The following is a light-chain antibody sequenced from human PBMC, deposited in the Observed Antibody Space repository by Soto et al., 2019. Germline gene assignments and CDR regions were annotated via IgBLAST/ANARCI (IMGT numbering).Light chain of an antibody. CDR1: QSVSSN. J-gene: IGKJ1*01. CDR3: HQRQSWPRT. V-gene: IGKV3-15*01. CDR2: GAS. Sequence: EIVMTQSPATLSVSPGERATLSCRASQSVSSNLAWYQQKPGQAPRLLIYGASTRATGIPARFSGSGSETDFTPTISDVEPEDFAVYYCHQRQSWPRTFGQGTKVDNK.